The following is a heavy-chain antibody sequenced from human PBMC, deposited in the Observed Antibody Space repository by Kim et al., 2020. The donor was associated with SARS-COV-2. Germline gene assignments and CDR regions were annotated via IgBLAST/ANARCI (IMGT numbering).Heavy chain of an antibody. CDR3: AKDTYYDFWSGYYTPYYYYGMDV. Sequence: GGSLRLSCAASGFTFSSYGMHWVRQAPGKGLEWVAVISYDGSNKYYADSVKGRFTITRDNSKNTLYLQMNSLRAEDTAVYYCAKDTYYDFWSGYYTPYYYYGMDVWGQGTPVTASS. D-gene: IGHD3-3*01. J-gene: IGHJ6*02. CDR2: ISYDGSNK. V-gene: IGHV3-30*18. CDR1: GFTFSSYG.